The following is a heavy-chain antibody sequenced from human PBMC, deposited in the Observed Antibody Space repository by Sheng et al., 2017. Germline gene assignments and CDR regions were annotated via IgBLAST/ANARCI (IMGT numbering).Heavy chain of an antibody. V-gene: IGHV3-9*03. CDR3: AKGYTMIVGREFDI. Sequence: EVQLVESGGGLVQPGRSLRLSCAASGFTFDDYAMHWVRQAPGKGLEWVSGISWNGDKIGYADSVKGRFTISRDNAKNSLYLQMNSLTAEDMALYYCAKGYTMIVGREFDIWGQGTMVTVSS. D-gene: IGHD3-22*01. J-gene: IGHJ3*02. CDR1: GFTFDDYA. CDR2: ISWNGDKI.